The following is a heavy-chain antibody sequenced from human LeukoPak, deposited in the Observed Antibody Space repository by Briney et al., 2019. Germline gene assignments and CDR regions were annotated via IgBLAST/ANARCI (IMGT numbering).Heavy chain of an antibody. CDR2: IIPIFGTA. J-gene: IGHJ6*02. D-gene: IGHD1-1*01. CDR3: ARSSNGTTYYYYYYGMDV. Sequence: ASVKVSCKASGYTFTSYAMHWVRQAPGQGLEWMGGIIPIFGTANYAQKFQGRVTITADESTSTAYMELSSLRSEDTAVYYCARSSNGTTYYYYYYGMDVWGQGTTVTVSS. CDR1: GYTFTSYA. V-gene: IGHV1-69*13.